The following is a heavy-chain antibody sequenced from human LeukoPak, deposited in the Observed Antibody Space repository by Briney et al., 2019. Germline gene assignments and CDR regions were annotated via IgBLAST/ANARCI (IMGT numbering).Heavy chain of an antibody. D-gene: IGHD2-2*01. CDR2: IIPIFGTA. J-gene: IGHJ5*02. Sequence: ASVKVSCKASGGTFSSYAISWVRQAPGQGLEWMGGIIPIFGTANYAQKFQGRVTITTDESTSTAYMELSSLRSEDTAVYYCARRKDAGSPFWFDPWGQGTLVTVSS. CDR3: ARRKDAGSPFWFDP. CDR1: GGTFSSYA. V-gene: IGHV1-69*05.